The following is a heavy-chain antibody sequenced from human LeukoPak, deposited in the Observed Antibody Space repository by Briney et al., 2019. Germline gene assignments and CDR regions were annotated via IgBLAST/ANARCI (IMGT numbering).Heavy chain of an antibody. V-gene: IGHV4-34*01. Sequence: PSETLSLTCAVYGGSFSDYYWTWIRQPPGKGLEWIGEIDRSESTNYNPSLKSRVTISVDTSKNQFSLKLSSVTAEDTAVYYCAKADHIAAAGTQASFDYWGQGTLVTVSS. J-gene: IGHJ4*02. CDR2: IDRSEST. D-gene: IGHD6-13*01. CDR3: AKADHIAAAGTQASFDY. CDR1: GGSFSDYY.